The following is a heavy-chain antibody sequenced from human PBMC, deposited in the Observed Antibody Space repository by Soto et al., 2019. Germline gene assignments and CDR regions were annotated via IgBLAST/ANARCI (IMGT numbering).Heavy chain of an antibody. CDR3: ARHEPSYTYGMTV. J-gene: IGHJ6*02. Sequence: GGSLRLSCATSGFAFNSYWMSWVRQAPGKGLEWVANIKGDGSDKYYVDSVKGRFTISRDNARSSLYLQMNSLRAEDTAMYYCARHEPSYTYGMTVWGQGTTVTVSS. D-gene: IGHD4-4*01. CDR2: IKGDGSDK. V-gene: IGHV3-7*01. CDR1: GFAFNSYW.